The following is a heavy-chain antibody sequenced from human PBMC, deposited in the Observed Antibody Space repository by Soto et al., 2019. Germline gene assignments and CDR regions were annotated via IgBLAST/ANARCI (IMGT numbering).Heavy chain of an antibody. D-gene: IGHD2-15*01. CDR3: ARDSPWLVVVAAAIFDI. Sequence: ASVKVSCKASGYTFTSYGISWVRQAPGQGLEWMGWISAYNGNTNYAQKLQGRVTMTTDTSTSTAYMELRSLRSDDTAVYYCARDSPWLVVVAAAIFDIWGQGTMVTVSS. J-gene: IGHJ3*02. CDR1: GYTFTSYG. V-gene: IGHV1-18*01. CDR2: ISAYNGNT.